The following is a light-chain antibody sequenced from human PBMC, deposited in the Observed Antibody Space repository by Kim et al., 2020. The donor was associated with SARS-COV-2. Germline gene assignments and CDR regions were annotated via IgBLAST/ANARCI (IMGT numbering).Light chain of an antibody. V-gene: IGKV3-20*01. CDR3: QQYGSSPPIT. CDR2: GAS. J-gene: IGKJ5*01. Sequence: PWERATLSCRASHSVSSSYLAWYQQKPGQAPRLLIYGASSRATGIPDRFSGSGSGTDFTLTISRLVPEDFAVYYCQQYGSSPPITFGQGTRLEIK. CDR1: HSVSSSY.